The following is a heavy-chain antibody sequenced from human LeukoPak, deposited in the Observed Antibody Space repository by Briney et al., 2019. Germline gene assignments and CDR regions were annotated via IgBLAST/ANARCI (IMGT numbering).Heavy chain of an antibody. V-gene: IGHV2-5*01. D-gene: IGHD3-10*01. CDR1: GFSLSTSGVG. J-gene: IGHJ4*02. CDR3: ARRGSSSSFDF. CDR2: TYWNDDK. Sequence: SGPTPVNPTQTLTLTCTFSGFSLSTSGVGVGWIRQPPGKALEWLALTYWNDDKRYSPSLKSRLTITKDTSKNQVVLTMANMDPVDTATYYCARRGSSSSFDFWGQGTPVTVSS.